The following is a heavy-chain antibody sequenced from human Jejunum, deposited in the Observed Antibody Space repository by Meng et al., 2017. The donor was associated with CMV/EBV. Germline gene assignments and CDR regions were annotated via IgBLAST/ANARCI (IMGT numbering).Heavy chain of an antibody. J-gene: IGHJ4*02. D-gene: IGHD6-19*01. CDR1: GYTFPSYD. CDR2: MNPNRGTT. V-gene: IGHV1-8*01. CDR3: ATGVADIEY. Sequence: QGQMVRLGAEVKKPGASVKVSCKASGYTFPSYDIKWVRQGTGQGLEWMGWMNPNRGTTGYAQKFQGRVTMTRNISKSTAYMDLSSLRSEDTAVYYCATGVADIEYWGQGTLVTVSS.